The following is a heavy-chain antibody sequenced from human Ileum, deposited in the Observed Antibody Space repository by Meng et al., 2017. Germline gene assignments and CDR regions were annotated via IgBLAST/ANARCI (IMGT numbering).Heavy chain of an antibody. CDR3: AGGLTISAFDI. V-gene: IGHV4-59*01. CDR1: GGSISSYY. CDR2: IYYSGST. D-gene: IGHD3-10*01. Sequence: QVQVQESGPGLVKPSETLSLTCTVSGGSISSYYWSWIRQPPGKGLEWIGYIYYSGSTNYNPSLKSRVTISVDTSKNQFSLKLSSVTAADTAVYYCAGGLTISAFDIWGQGTMVTVSS. J-gene: IGHJ3*02.